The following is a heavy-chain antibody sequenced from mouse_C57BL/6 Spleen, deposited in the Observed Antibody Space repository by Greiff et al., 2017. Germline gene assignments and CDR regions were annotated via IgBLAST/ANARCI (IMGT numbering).Heavy chain of an antibody. CDR3: ARDYDGQGFAY. CDR2: ISYDGSN. D-gene: IGHD2-3*01. Sequence: EVQLVESGPGLVKPSQSLSLTCSVTGYSITSGYYWNWIRQFPGNKLEWMGYISYDGSNNYNPSLKNRISITRDTSKNQFFLKLNSVTTEDTATYYCARDYDGQGFAYWGQGTLFTVSA. V-gene: IGHV3-6*01. CDR1: GYSITSGYY. J-gene: IGHJ3*01.